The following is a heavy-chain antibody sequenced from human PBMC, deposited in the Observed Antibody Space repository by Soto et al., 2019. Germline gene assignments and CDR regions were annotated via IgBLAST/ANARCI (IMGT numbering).Heavy chain of an antibody. CDR2: LYYRGST. CDR3: ARFGDSSDP. CDR1: GCSVSSGSYY. J-gene: IGHJ5*02. Sequence: QVQLQESGPGLVKPSETLSLTCTVSGCSVSSGSYYWSWIRQPPGKGLEWIGYLYYRGSTNYNPSLKSRVTISVDTSKNQFSLKLSSVTAADTAVYYCARFGDSSDPWGQGTLVTVSS. D-gene: IGHD4-17*01. V-gene: IGHV4-61*01.